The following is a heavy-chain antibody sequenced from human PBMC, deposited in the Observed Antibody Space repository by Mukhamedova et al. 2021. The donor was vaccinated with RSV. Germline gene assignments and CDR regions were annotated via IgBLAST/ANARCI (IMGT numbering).Heavy chain of an antibody. D-gene: IGHD3-10*01. CDR3: ARGAGSFLFEYFQD. CDR2: IIPILNVE. Sequence: ATSWLRQAPGQGLEWMGGIIPILNVEEYAQKFQGRVTITADESATTAYMELSSLKSDDTAVYYCARGAGSFLFEYFQDSGQGTRVT. J-gene: IGHJ1*01. CDR1: A. V-gene: IGHV1-69*10.